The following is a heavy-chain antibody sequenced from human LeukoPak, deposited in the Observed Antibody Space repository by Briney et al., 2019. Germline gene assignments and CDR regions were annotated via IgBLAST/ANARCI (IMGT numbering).Heavy chain of an antibody. CDR3: ARARYYYGSGKYYYYGMDV. D-gene: IGHD3-10*01. J-gene: IGHJ6*02. CDR1: GESSSGYY. CDR2: INHSGST. V-gene: IGHV4-34*01. Sequence: SETLSLTCAVYGESSSGYYWSGIRQPPGKGLEWIGEINHSGSTNYNPSLKSRVTISVDTSKNQFSLKLSSVTAADTAVYYCARARYYYGSGKYYYYGMDVWGQGTTVTVSS.